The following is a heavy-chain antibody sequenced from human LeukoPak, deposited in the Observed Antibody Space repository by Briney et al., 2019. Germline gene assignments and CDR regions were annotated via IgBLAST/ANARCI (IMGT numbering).Heavy chain of an antibody. CDR2: IYSGGST. V-gene: IGHV3-53*01. CDR1: GFTVSSNY. Sequence: GGSLRLSCAASGFTVSSNYMSWVRQAPGKGLEWVSVIYSGGSTYYADSVKGRFTISRDNSKNTLYLQMNSLRAEDTAVYYCARSTPNIGVYYMDVWGKGTTVTISS. CDR3: ARSTPNIGVYYMDV. D-gene: IGHD2-8*01. J-gene: IGHJ6*03.